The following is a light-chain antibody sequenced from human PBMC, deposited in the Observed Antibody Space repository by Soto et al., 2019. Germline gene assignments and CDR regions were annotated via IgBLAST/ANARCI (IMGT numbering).Light chain of an antibody. Sequence: EIVFTQSPATLSLSPGERATLSCRASQSVSSYLAWYQQKPGQAPRLLIYDASNRATGIPDRFSGSGSGTEFTLTISRLEPEDFAVYYCQQYGSSPTFGQGTKVDIK. CDR3: QQYGSSPT. J-gene: IGKJ1*01. CDR2: DAS. CDR1: QSVSSY. V-gene: IGKV3-20*01.